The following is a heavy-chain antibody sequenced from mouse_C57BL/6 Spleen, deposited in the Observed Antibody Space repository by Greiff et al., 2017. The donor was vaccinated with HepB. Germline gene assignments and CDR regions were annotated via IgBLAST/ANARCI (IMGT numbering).Heavy chain of an antibody. D-gene: IGHD2-3*01. Sequence: VMLVESGPGLVQPSQSLSITCTVSGFSLTSYGVHWVRQSPGKGLEWLGVIWSGGSTDYNAAFISRLSISKDNSKSQVFFKMNSLQADDTAIYYCAREGGYYPYYYAMDYWGQGTSVTVSS. V-gene: IGHV2-2*01. CDR2: IWSGGST. J-gene: IGHJ4*01. CDR3: AREGGYYPYYYAMDY. CDR1: GFSLTSYG.